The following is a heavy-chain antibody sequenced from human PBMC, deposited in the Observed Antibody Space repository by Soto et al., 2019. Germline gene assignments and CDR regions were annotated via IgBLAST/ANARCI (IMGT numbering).Heavy chain of an antibody. J-gene: IGHJ4*02. V-gene: IGHV3-23*01. CDR1: GFTFSSYA. Sequence: EVQLLESGGGLVQPGGSLRLSCAASGFTFSSYAMIWVRQAPGRGLEWVSGISGSGYNTYYADSVKGRFTVSRDNSKNTLYLQMNSLRAEDTAVYYCAKDRGDIYTLRAYWGQGTLVTVSS. CDR2: ISGSGYNT. D-gene: IGHD2-2*02. CDR3: AKDRGDIYTLRAY.